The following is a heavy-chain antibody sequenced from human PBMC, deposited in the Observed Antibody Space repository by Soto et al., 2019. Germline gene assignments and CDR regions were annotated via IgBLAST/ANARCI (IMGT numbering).Heavy chain of an antibody. Sequence: QVQLQESGPGLVKPSGTLSLTCAVSSGSISSSNWWSWVRQPPGKGLEWIGEIYHSGSTNYNPSLKSRVTISVDKSKNQFSLKMRSVTAADTAVYYCARTYYDILTGYYPYYYYYYMDVWGKGTTVTVSS. J-gene: IGHJ6*03. CDR1: SGSISSSNW. CDR3: ARTYYDILTGYYPYYYYYYMDV. V-gene: IGHV4-4*02. CDR2: IYHSGST. D-gene: IGHD3-9*01.